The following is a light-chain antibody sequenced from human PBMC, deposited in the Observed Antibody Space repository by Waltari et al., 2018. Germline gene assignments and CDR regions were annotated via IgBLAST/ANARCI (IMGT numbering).Light chain of an antibody. V-gene: IGKV1-39*01. J-gene: IGKJ2*01. CDR1: ESIGRY. CDR3: QQSYTSPYT. CDR2: AAS. Sequence: DIQMTQSPSSLSASVGDRITITCRASESIGRYLNWYQQRPGKAPKLLIYAASNLQSGAPSRFSGNGPGTAFTLTISSLQPEDSATYYCQQSYTSPYTFGQGT.